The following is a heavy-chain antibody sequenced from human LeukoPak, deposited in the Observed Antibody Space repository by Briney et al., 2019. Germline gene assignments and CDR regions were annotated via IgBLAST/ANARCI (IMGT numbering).Heavy chain of an antibody. CDR2: IHYSGST. D-gene: IGHD4-23*01. J-gene: IGHJ6*02. V-gene: IGHV4-59*01. Sequence: SETLSLTCTVSGGSISNYYWSWIRQPPGKGLEWIGYIHYSGSTNYNPSLKSRVTMSVDTSKNQLSLKLTSMTAAHTAVYYCARELGATVVNYGMDVWGQGTTVTVSS. CDR3: ARELGATVVNYGMDV. CDR1: GGSISNYY.